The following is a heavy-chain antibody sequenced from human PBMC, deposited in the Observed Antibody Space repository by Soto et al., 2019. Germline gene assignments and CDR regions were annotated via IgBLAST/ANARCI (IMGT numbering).Heavy chain of an antibody. CDR1: GGSISSSNW. CDR3: ARVGYTYGHYFDY. V-gene: IGHV4-4*02. CDR2: IYHSGST. D-gene: IGHD5-18*01. J-gene: IGHJ4*02. Sequence: QVQLQESGPGLVKPSGTLSLTCAVSGGSISSSNWWSWVRQPPGKGLDWIGEIYHSGSTYYNMSLKSRVTISVDKSNNQFSLKLTSMTAADTAVYYCARVGYTYGHYFDYWGQGTLVTVSS.